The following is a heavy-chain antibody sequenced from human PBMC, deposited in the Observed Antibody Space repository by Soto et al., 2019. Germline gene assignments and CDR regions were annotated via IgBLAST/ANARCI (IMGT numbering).Heavy chain of an antibody. CDR2: IKSETDGETT. J-gene: IGHJ4*02. Sequence: GGSLRLSCAASGFGFSNAWMSWVRQAPGKGLEWVGRIKSETDGETTDYVAPVKGRFTISRDDSKNTLYLQMNSLKIEDTAVYYCATDLNGGFDYWGRGTMVTVSS. CDR1: GFGFSNAW. V-gene: IGHV3-15*01. D-gene: IGHD2-8*01. CDR3: ATDLNGGFDY.